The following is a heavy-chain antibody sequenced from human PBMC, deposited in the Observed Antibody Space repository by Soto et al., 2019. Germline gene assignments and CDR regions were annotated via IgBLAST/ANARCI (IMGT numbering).Heavy chain of an antibody. CDR3: ARVRVLFDWLLQHFDY. CDR1: GFTFSDYY. V-gene: IGHV3-11*01. CDR2: ISSSGSTI. D-gene: IGHD3-9*01. Sequence: QVQLVASGGGLVKPGGSLRLSCAASGFTFSDYYMSWIRQGPGKGLEWVSYISSSGSTIYYADSVKGRFTISRDNAKNSLYLQMNSLRAEDTAVYYCARVRVLFDWLLQHFDYWGQGTLVTVSS. J-gene: IGHJ4*02.